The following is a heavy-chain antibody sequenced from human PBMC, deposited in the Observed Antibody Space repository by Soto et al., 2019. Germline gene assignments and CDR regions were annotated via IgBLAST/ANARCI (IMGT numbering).Heavy chain of an antibody. CDR1: GFTFSSYG. V-gene: IGHV3-33*01. J-gene: IGHJ3*02. Sequence: QVQLVESGGGVVQPGRSLRLSCAASGFTFSSYGMHWVRQAPGKGLEWVAVIWYDGSNKYYADSVKGRFTISRDNSKNARYLRMNSLRAEDTAVYYCARERDVGGSSWYFGAFDIWGQGTMVTVSS. D-gene: IGHD6-13*01. CDR3: ARERDVGGSSWYFGAFDI. CDR2: IWYDGSNK.